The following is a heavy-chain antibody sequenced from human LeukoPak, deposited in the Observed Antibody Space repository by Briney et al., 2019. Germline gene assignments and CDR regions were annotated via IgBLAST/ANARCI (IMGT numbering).Heavy chain of an antibody. Sequence: PGGSLRLSCAASGFTFGSYGMHWVRQAPGKGLEWVAVISLDGSNKYYADSVRGRFTISRDNSKNTLYLQMNSLRADDTAVYYCAKGYTSTPDYWGQGTLVTVSS. V-gene: IGHV3-30*18. J-gene: IGHJ4*02. CDR3: AKGYTSTPDY. CDR1: GFTFGSYG. D-gene: IGHD6-19*01. CDR2: ISLDGSNK.